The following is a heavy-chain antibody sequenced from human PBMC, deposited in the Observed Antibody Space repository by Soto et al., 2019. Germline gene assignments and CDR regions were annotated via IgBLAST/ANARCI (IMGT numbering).Heavy chain of an antibody. CDR1: GYSFTSYG. Sequence: QVQLVQSGAEVKKPGASVKVSCKASGYSFTSYGISWVRQAPGQGLEWMGWISAYNGNTNYAQKLHGSVTMTTDPSTSTAYMELRSLRSDETAVYYCARAPSDFWSGYYPRDWGQGTLVTFSS. CDR2: ISAYNGNT. D-gene: IGHD3-3*01. J-gene: IGHJ4*02. CDR3: ARAPSDFWSGYYPRD. V-gene: IGHV1-18*01.